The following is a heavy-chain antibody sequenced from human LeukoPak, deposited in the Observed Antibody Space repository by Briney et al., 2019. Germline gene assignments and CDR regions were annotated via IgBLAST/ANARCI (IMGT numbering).Heavy chain of an antibody. Sequence: GGSLRLSCAASGFTFSSYAMHWVRQAPGKGLEWVSAIRGSGDITYYADSVKGRFTISRDNSKNALYLQMNGLRVEDTAVYYCAKERDSIVGATPLDYWGQGTLVTVSS. CDR2: IRGSGDIT. CDR3: AKERDSIVGATPLDY. D-gene: IGHD1-26*01. J-gene: IGHJ4*02. CDR1: GFTFSSYA. V-gene: IGHV3-23*01.